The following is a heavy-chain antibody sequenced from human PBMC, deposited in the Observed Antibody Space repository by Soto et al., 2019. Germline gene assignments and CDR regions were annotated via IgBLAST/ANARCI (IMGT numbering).Heavy chain of an antibody. D-gene: IGHD6-13*01. CDR3: ARDRGIAAALDY. V-gene: IGHV3-21*01. CDR2: ISSSSSEI. Sequence: EVQLVESGGGLVKPGGSLRLSCAASGFTFSSYIMNWVIQAPGKGLEWVSSISSSSSEIYYADPVKGRFTISRANAKNSMDLQRNSLRAEGTAVYYCARDRGIAAALDYWGQGTLVTVSS. J-gene: IGHJ4*02. CDR1: GFTFSSYI.